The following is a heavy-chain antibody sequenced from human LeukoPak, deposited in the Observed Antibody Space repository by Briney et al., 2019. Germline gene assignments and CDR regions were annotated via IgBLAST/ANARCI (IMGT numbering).Heavy chain of an antibody. CDR2: ISYSGNT. CDR1: GFIFSSYA. CDR3: AREVTDRPYYYYYMDV. V-gene: IGHV4-59*01. J-gene: IGHJ6*03. Sequence: GSLRLSCAASGFIFSSYAMSWIRQPPGKGLEWIGYISYSGNTNYNPSLKSRVTISVDTSKNHFSLKLSSVTAADTAVYYCAREVTDRPYYYYYMDVWGKGTTVTVSS.